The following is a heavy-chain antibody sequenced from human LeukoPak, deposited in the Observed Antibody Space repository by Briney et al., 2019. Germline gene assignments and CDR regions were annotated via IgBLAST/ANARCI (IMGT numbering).Heavy chain of an antibody. V-gene: IGHV1-18*01. D-gene: IGHD3-22*01. Sequence: SVKVSCKASGYTFTSYGISWVRQAPGQGLEWMGWISAYNGNTIYAQKLQGRVTMTTDTSTSTAYMELRSLRSDDAAAYYCARCNGYGYAYYYDSSGYYEGYYFDYWGQGTLVTVSS. CDR3: ARCNGYGYAYYYDSSGYYEGYYFDY. CDR2: ISAYNGNT. J-gene: IGHJ4*02. CDR1: GYTFTSYG.